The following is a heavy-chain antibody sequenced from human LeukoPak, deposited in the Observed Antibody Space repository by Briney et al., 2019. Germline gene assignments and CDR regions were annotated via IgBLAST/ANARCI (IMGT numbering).Heavy chain of an antibody. V-gene: IGHV1-69*13. Sequence: AASVKVSCKASGGTFSSYAISWVRQAPGQGLEWMGGIIPIFGTANYAQKFQGRVTITADESTSTAYMELSSLRSADTAVYYCARVGWGYSSSFITEQNWFDPWGQGTLVTVSS. J-gene: IGHJ5*02. CDR1: GGTFSSYA. CDR3: ARVGWGYSSSFITEQNWFDP. CDR2: IIPIFGTA. D-gene: IGHD6-13*01.